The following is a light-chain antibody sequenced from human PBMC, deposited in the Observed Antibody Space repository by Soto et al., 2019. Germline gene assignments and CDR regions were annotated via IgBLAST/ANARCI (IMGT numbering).Light chain of an antibody. CDR2: GAS. CDR3: QQYGSSPYT. V-gene: IGKV3-20*01. J-gene: IGKJ2*01. CDR1: QSVSSSY. Sequence: EIVLTQSPGTLSLSPGERATLSCRASQSVSSSYLAWYQQKPGQAPRLLIYGASSRATGIPDRFSGSGSGKDFTLTISILEPEDSEVYYCQQYGSSPYTFGQGTKLEIK.